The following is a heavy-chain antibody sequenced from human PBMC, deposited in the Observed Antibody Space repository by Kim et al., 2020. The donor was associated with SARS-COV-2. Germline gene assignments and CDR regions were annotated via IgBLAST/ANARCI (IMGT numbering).Heavy chain of an antibody. CDR1: GYTFTSYG. J-gene: IGHJ4*02. V-gene: IGHV1-18*01. Sequence: ASVKVSCKASGYTFTSYGISWVRQAPGQGLEWMGWISAYNGNTNYAQKLQGRVTMTTDTSTSTAYMELRSLRSDDTAVYYCAREPPLIVGATPCNYWGQGTLVTVSS. CDR3: AREPPLIVGATPCNY. CDR2: ISAYNGNT. D-gene: IGHD1-26*01.